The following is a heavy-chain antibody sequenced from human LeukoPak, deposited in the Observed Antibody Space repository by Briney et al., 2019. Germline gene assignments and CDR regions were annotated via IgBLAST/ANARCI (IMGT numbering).Heavy chain of an antibody. D-gene: IGHD5-24*01. J-gene: IGHJ3*02. CDR1: GYSFTSYW. V-gene: IGHV5-51*01. CDR2: IYPADSDT. Sequence: GESLKISCKGSGYSFTSYWIGWVRQMPGKGLEWMGIIYPADSDTKYSPSFQGQVTISADKSISTAYLQWGSLKASDTAMYYCARPRDAYNYHAFDIWGQGTMVTVSS. CDR3: ARPRDAYNYHAFDI.